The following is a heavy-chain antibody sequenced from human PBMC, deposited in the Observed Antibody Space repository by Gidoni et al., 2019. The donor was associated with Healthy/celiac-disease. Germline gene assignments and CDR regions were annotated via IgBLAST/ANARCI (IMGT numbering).Heavy chain of an antibody. CDR1: AGSISSYY. CDR3: ARDRVGATVVYYYYYMDV. D-gene: IGHD1-26*01. J-gene: IGHJ6*03. CDR2: IYTSGST. Sequence: QVQLQESGPGLVKPSATLSLTRTVSAGSISSYYWSWIRQPAGKGLEWIGRIYTSGSTNYNPSLKSRVTMSVDTSKNQFSLKLSSVTAADTAVYYCARDRVGATVVYYYYYMDVWGKGTTVTVSS. V-gene: IGHV4-4*07.